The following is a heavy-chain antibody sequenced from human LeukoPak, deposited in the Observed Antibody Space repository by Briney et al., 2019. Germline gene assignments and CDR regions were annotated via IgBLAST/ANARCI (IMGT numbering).Heavy chain of an antibody. Sequence: SETLSLTCTVSGFSITSGYFWGWIRPPPGKGREWIENVYTTGPGSTYHNPSLKSRVTVSSETSKNQLCIKLRSVTAAGTGVYFCARQADFGGVIVSSWFDPWGEGAQVTV. V-gene: IGHV4-38-2*02. CDR1: GFSITSGYF. D-gene: IGHD3-16*02. CDR3: ARQADFGGVIVSSWFDP. J-gene: IGHJ5*02. CDR2: VYTTGPGST.